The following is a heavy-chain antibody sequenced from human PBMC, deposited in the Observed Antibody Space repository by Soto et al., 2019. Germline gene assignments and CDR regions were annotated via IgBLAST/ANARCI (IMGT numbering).Heavy chain of an antibody. V-gene: IGHV4-31*03. J-gene: IGHJ6*02. Sequence: SETLSLTCTVSGGSISSGGYYWSWIRQHPGKGLEWIGYIYYSGSTYYNPSLKSRVTISVDTSKNQFSLKLSSVTAADTAVYYCARYKYYDSSGSYYYYYGMDVWGQGTTGTVSS. CDR1: GGSISSGGYY. CDR2: IYYSGST. D-gene: IGHD3-22*01. CDR3: ARYKYYDSSGSYYYYYGMDV.